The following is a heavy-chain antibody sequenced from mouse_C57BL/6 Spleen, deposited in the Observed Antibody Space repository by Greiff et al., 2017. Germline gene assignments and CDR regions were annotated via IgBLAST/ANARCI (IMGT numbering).Heavy chain of an antibody. CDR2: IYPGDGDT. CDR1: GYAFSSSW. CDR3: ARSAFYYYGSSPFDD. Sequence: QVQLQQSGPEPVKPGASVKISCKASGYAFSSSWMNWVKQRPGTGLEWIGRIYPGDGDTNYNGKFKGKATLTADKSTSTAYMQLSSLTSEDSAVYFCARSAFYYYGSSPFDDWGQGTTLTVSS. J-gene: IGHJ2*01. V-gene: IGHV1-82*01. D-gene: IGHD1-1*01.